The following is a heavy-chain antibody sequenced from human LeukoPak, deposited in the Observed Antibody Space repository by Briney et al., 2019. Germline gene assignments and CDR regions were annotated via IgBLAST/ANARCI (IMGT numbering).Heavy chain of an antibody. CDR2: IYYSGST. D-gene: IGHD3-16*01. CDR1: GGSTSSYY. Sequence: SETLSLTCTVSGGSTSSYYWSWIRQPPGKGLEWIGYIYYSGSTNYNPSLKSRVTISVDTSKNQFSLKLSSVTAADTAVYYCARAPYAYYYYGMDVWGQGTTVTVSS. J-gene: IGHJ6*02. CDR3: ARAPYAYYYYGMDV. V-gene: IGHV4-59*01.